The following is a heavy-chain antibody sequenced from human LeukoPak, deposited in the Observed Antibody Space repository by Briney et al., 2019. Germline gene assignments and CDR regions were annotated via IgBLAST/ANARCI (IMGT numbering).Heavy chain of an antibody. J-gene: IGHJ3*02. Sequence: ASVKVSCKASGYTFTSYGISWVRQAPGQGLEWMGWISAYNGNTNYAQKLQGRVTMTTDTSTSTAYMELRSLRSDDTAVYYCARDILLIAAAGKRDAFDIWGQGTTVTVSS. CDR1: GYTFTSYG. CDR3: ARDILLIAAAGKRDAFDI. D-gene: IGHD6-13*01. V-gene: IGHV1-18*01. CDR2: ISAYNGNT.